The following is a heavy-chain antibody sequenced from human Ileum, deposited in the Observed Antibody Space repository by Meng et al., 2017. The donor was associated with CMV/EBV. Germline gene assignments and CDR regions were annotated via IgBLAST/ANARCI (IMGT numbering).Heavy chain of an antibody. J-gene: IGHJ4*02. D-gene: IGHD1-26*01. Sequence: ASGFTFSRYWMSWVRQAPGRRLEWVANIKQDGSEKYYVDSVKGRFTISRDNTKNSLYLQMNSPRVEDTAVYYCAILPLVVAATIPDYWGQGTLVTVSS. CDR3: AILPLVVAATIPDY. CDR1: GFTFSRYW. V-gene: IGHV3-7*01. CDR2: IKQDGSEK.